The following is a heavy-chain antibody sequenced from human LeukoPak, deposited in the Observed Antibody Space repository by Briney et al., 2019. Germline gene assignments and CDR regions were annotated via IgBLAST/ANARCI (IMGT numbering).Heavy chain of an antibody. V-gene: IGHV4-39*07. CDR3: ASGRAARGVDY. Sequence: EWIGSIYYSGSTYYNPSLKSRVTISVDTSKNQFSLKLSSVTAADTAVYYCASGRAARGVDYWGXGTXX. CDR2: IYYSGST. J-gene: IGHJ4*02. D-gene: IGHD3-10*01.